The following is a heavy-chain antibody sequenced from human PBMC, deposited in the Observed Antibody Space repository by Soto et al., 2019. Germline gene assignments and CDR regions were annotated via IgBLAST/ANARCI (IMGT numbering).Heavy chain of an antibody. Sequence: KTSETLSLTCTVSGGSISSSSYYWGWIRQPPGKGLEWIGSIYYSGSTYYNPSLKSRVTISVDTSKNQFSLKLSSVTAADTAVYYCARHNKAVAGTRTYYFDYWGQGTLVTVSS. CDR2: IYYSGST. J-gene: IGHJ4*02. CDR1: GGSISSSSYY. V-gene: IGHV4-39*01. CDR3: ARHNKAVAGTRTYYFDY. D-gene: IGHD6-19*01.